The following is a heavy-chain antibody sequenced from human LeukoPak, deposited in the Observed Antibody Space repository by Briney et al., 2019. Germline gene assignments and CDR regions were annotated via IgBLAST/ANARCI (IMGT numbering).Heavy chain of an antibody. Sequence: MSSETLSLTCSVSGGSINSYYWSWIRQPPGKGLEWIGYMYYSGSTHYNPSLESRVTISIDTSKEQLSLKLTSVTAADTAVYYCARDRRESTKPNDALDIWGQGTMVTVSS. CDR1: GGSINSYY. CDR2: MYYSGST. CDR3: ARDRRESTKPNDALDI. V-gene: IGHV4-59*01. J-gene: IGHJ3*02. D-gene: IGHD1-1*01.